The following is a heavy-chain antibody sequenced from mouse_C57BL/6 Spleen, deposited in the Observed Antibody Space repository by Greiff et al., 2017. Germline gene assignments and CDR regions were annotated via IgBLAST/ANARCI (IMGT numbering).Heavy chain of an antibody. CDR1: GFTFSDYY. D-gene: IGHD2-4*01. CDR3: AIYYDYDGAWFAY. J-gene: IGHJ3*01. CDR2: INYDGSST. Sequence: EVMLVEPEGGLVQPGSSMKLSCTASGFTFSDYYMAWVRQVPEKGLEWVANINYDGSSTYYLDSLKSRFIISRDNAKDILYLQMSSLKSEDTATYYCAIYYDYDGAWFAYWGQGTLVTVSA. V-gene: IGHV5-16*01.